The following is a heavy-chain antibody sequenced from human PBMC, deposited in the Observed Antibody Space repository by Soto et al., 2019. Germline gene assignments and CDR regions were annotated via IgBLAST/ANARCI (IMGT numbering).Heavy chain of an antibody. V-gene: IGHV3-64D*06. J-gene: IGHJ6*02. Sequence: GALRLSCSASVFTVSSYAMHWVRQAPGKGLEYVSAISSNGGSTYYADSVKGRFTISRDNSKNTLYLQMSSLRAEDTAVYYCVKDSQLWLGSRYYYYYYGMDVWGQGTTVTVSS. CDR1: VFTVSSYA. CDR2: ISSNGGST. CDR3: VKDSQLWLGSRYYYYYYGMDV. D-gene: IGHD5-18*01.